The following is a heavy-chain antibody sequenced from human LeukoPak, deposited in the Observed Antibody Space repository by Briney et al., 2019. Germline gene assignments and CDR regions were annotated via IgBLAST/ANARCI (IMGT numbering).Heavy chain of an antibody. V-gene: IGHV3-23*01. CDR2: ISGSGGSR. CDR3: ASSPPNWGLVEPRELNY. Sequence: GGSLRLSCAASGFTFSSYGMHWVRQAPGKGLEWVSAISGSGGSRYYADSLKGRFTISRDNSKNTLYLQMNSLRAEDTAVYYCASSPPNWGLVEPRELNYWGQGTLVTVSS. D-gene: IGHD7-27*01. J-gene: IGHJ4*02. CDR1: GFTFSSYG.